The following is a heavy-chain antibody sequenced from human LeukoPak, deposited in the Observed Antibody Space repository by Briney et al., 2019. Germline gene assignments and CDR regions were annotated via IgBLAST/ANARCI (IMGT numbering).Heavy chain of an antibody. J-gene: IGHJ4*02. CDR1: GFTFDDYA. CDR2: ISWNSGSI. CDR3: AKDLGLEWYTLIIDY. Sequence: GGSLRLSCAASGFTFDDYAMHWVRQAPGKGLEWVSGISWNSGSIGYADSVKGRFTISRDNAKNSLYLQMNSLRAEDMALYYCAKDLGLEWYTLIIDYWGQGTLVTVSS. V-gene: IGHV3-9*03. D-gene: IGHD3-3*01.